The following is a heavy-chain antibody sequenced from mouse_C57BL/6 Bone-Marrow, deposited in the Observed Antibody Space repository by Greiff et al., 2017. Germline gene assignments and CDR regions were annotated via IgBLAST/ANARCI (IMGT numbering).Heavy chain of an antibody. CDR2: IRNKANGYTT. J-gene: IGHJ4*01. V-gene: IGHV7-3*01. D-gene: IGHD1-1*01. Sequence: EVMLVESGGGLVQPGGSLSLSCAASGFTFTDYYMSWVRQPPGKALEWLGFIRNKANGYTTEYSASVKGRFTISRDNSQSILYLQMNALRAEDSATYYCASPHYYGSSYEAMDYWGQGTSVTVSS. CDR1: GFTFTDYY. CDR3: ASPHYYGSSYEAMDY.